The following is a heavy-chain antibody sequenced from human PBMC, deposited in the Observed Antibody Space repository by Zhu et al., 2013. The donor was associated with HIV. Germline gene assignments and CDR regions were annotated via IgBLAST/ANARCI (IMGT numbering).Heavy chain of an antibody. CDR2: IRSKANSYAT. D-gene: IGHD3-22*01. V-gene: IGHV3-73*02. CDR1: GFTFSGSA. Sequence: EVQLVESGGGLVQPGGSLKLSCAASGFTFSGSAMHWVRQASGKGLEWVGRIRSKANSYATAYAASVKGRFTISGDDSKNTAYLQMSSLKTEDTAVYYCTTYYDSSGYYPYYYYGMDVWGQGTTVTVSS. J-gene: IGHJ6*02. CDR3: TTYYDSSGYYPYYYYGMDV.